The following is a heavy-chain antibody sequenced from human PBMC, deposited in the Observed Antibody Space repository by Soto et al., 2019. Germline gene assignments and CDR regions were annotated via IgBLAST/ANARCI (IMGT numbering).Heavy chain of an antibody. CDR2: IYYSGST. V-gene: IGHV4-61*01. Sequence: QVQLQESGPGLVKPSETLSLTCTVSGGSVSSGSYYWSWIRQPPGKGLEWIGYIYYSGSTNYNPSLKSRVTISVDTSKNQFSLKLSSVTAAGTAVYYCARDGVEWELGDYYGMDVWGQGTTVTVSS. CDR3: ARDGVEWELGDYYGMDV. J-gene: IGHJ6*02. CDR1: GGSVSSGSYY. D-gene: IGHD1-26*01.